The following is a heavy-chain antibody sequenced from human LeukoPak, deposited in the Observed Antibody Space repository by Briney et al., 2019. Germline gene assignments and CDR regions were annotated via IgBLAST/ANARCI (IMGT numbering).Heavy chain of an antibody. Sequence: GGSLRLSCAASGFTFSSYAMHWVRQAPGKGLEWVAVISYGGNNKYYAASVQDRFTISRDNSKNTLYLQMNGLRAEDTAVYYCGSYSYGRGVTYFGYWGQGTLVTVSS. CDR1: GFTFSSYA. CDR3: GSYSYGRGVTYFGY. V-gene: IGHV3-30-3*01. J-gene: IGHJ4*02. D-gene: IGHD3-22*01. CDR2: ISYGGNNK.